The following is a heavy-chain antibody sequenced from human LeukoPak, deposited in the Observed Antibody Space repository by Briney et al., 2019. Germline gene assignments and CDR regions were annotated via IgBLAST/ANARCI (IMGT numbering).Heavy chain of an antibody. CDR1: GFNFNTKW. J-gene: IGHJ4*02. CDR2: INQDGSEK. V-gene: IGHV3-7*01. Sequence: PGGSLRLSCAASGFNFNTKWMTWVRQAPGKGLEWVANINQDGSEKYSVDSVEGRFTISRDNAKNSLYLEMSGLRAEDSAVYYCADPPSDYWGQGTLVAVSS. CDR3: ADPPSDY.